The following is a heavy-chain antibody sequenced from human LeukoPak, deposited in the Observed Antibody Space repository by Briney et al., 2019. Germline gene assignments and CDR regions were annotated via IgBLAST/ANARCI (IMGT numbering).Heavy chain of an antibody. Sequence: SETLSLTCTVSGGSISSGGYYWSWIRQHPGKGLEWIGYTYYSGSTYYNPSLKSRVTISVDTSKNQFSLKLSSVTAADTAVYYCARGYSYGENWFDPWGQGTLVTVSS. V-gene: IGHV4-31*03. D-gene: IGHD5-18*01. J-gene: IGHJ5*02. CDR1: GGSISSGGYY. CDR2: TYYSGST. CDR3: ARGYSYGENWFDP.